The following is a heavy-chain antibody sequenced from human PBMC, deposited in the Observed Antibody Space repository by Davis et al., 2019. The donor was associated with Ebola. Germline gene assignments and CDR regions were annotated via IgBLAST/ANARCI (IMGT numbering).Heavy chain of an antibody. CDR2: IKTDGSST. Sequence: GESLKISCAASGFSFSSYWMHWVRQAPGKGLVWVSRIKTDGSSTGYGDSVQGRFTISRGNAKNTLYLQMNDLRAEDTAVYYCAREGRVFGCDYWGQGALVTVSS. J-gene: IGHJ4*02. D-gene: IGHD3-3*01. V-gene: IGHV3-74*01. CDR3: AREGRVFGCDY. CDR1: GFSFSSYW.